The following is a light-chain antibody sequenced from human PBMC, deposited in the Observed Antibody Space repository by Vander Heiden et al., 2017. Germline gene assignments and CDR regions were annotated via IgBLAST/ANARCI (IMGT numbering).Light chain of an antibody. CDR3: QQDNNWPRT. Sequence: IVITHSASTLAASPGERATLSCRASQSVSRNLAWYQQKLGQAPRLLIYGASTRATGIPARFSGSGSGTEFTLTISSLQSEDFAVYYCQQDNNWPRTFGQGTKVEIK. V-gene: IGKV3-15*01. J-gene: IGKJ1*01. CDR1: QSVSRN. CDR2: GAS.